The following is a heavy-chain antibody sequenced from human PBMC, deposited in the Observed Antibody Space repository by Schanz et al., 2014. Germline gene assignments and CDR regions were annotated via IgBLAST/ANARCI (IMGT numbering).Heavy chain of an antibody. CDR1: GISFSRFR. CDR3: AREFYDFWGGHYYYCMDL. D-gene: IGHD3-3*01. Sequence: VQLVESGGGLVQPGGSLRLSCAASGISFSRFRMYWVRQAPGKGLVSVSGIDGDGSRTSYAESVEGRFTISRDNAKNTLYLQMNSLTDEDTAVYYCAREFYDFWGGHYYYCMDLWGKGTTVAVSS. J-gene: IGHJ6*03. CDR2: IDGDGSRT. V-gene: IGHV3-74*01.